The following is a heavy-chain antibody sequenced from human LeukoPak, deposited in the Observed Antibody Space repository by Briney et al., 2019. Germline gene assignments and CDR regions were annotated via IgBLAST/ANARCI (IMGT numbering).Heavy chain of an antibody. J-gene: IGHJ6*02. D-gene: IGHD3-10*01. CDR2: IDTAGVT. CDR1: GFTFSSYD. Sequence: GGSLRLSCAGPGFTFSSYDMHWVRQAAGKGLEWVAAIDTAGVTYYPGSVRGRFTISRENAKNSFFLQMNSLRAGDTAVYYCARGGYFGSGPMDVWGQGTTVTVSS. V-gene: IGHV3-13*01. CDR3: ARGGYFGSGPMDV.